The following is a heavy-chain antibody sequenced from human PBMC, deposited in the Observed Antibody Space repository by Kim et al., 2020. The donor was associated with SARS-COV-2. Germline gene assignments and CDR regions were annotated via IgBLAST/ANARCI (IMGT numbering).Heavy chain of an antibody. CDR2: ISGSGGST. Sequence: GGSLRLSCAASGFTFSSYAMSWVRQAPGKGLEWVSAISGSGGSTYYADSVKGRFTISRDNSKNTLYLQMNSLRAEDTAVYYCAKIEGDIVVVVAANRPTSLDYWGQGTLVTVSS. CDR3: AKIEGDIVVVVAANRPTSLDY. V-gene: IGHV3-23*01. CDR1: GFTFSSYA. J-gene: IGHJ4*02. D-gene: IGHD2-15*01.